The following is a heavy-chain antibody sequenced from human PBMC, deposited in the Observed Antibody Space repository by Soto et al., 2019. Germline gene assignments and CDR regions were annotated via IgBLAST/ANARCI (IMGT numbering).Heavy chain of an antibody. Sequence: PGGSLRLSCAASGFTFSSYAMSWVRQAPGKGLEWVSAISGSGGSTYYADSVKGRFTISRDNSKNTLYLQMNSLRAEDTAVYYSGRGVDRAYFESWRQGTMVSVAS. V-gene: IGHV3-23*01. D-gene: IGHD3-10*01. CDR3: GRGVDRAYFES. CDR2: ISGSGGST. CDR1: GFTFSSYA. J-gene: IGHJ3*02.